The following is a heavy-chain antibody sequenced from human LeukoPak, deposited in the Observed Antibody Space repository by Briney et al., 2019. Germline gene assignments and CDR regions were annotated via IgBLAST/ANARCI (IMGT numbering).Heavy chain of an antibody. CDR1: GFTFDDYA. V-gene: IGHV3-9*01. Sequence: HSGGSLRLSCAASGFTFDDYAMHWVRQAPGKGLEWVSGISWNSGSIGYADSVKGRFTISRDNAKNSLYLQMNSLRAEDTALYYCAKDDYWYFDLWGRGNLVTVSS. J-gene: IGHJ2*01. CDR3: AKDDYWYFDL. CDR2: ISWNSGSI.